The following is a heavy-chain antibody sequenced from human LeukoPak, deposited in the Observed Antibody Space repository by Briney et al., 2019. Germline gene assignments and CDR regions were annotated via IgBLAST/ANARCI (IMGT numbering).Heavy chain of an antibody. CDR2: INHSGST. CDR1: GGSMSSYY. Sequence: SETLSLTCLVSGGSMSSYYWSWIRQPPGKGLEWIGEINHSGSTNYNPSLKSRVTISVDTSKNQFSLKLSSVTAEDTAVYYCARAQGGWFDPWGQGTLVIVSS. J-gene: IGHJ5*02. CDR3: ARAQGGWFDP. V-gene: IGHV4-34*01. D-gene: IGHD3-16*01.